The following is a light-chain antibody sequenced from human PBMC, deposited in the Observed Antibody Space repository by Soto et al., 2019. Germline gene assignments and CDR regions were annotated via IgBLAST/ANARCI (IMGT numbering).Light chain of an antibody. V-gene: IGKV3-20*01. Sequence: EIVLTQSPGTLSLSPGERATLSCRASQSVSSSSLAWYQQKPGQAPRLLIYGASSRATGIPDRFSGSGSGADFALTVSRLEPEDFAVYYCQQYGRLPWTFGQGTKVEIK. CDR2: GAS. CDR1: QSVSSSS. CDR3: QQYGRLPWT. J-gene: IGKJ1*01.